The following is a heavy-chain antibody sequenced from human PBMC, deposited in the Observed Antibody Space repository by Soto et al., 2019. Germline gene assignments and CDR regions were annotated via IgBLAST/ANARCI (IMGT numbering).Heavy chain of an antibody. CDR3: VKDRYYDSSGYSAYFDY. CDR2: ISSNGGST. D-gene: IGHD3-22*01. Sequence: GGSLRLSCSASGFIFSSYAMHWVRQAPGKGLEYVSAISSNGGSTYYADSVKGRFTFSRDNSKNSLYLQMSSLRAEDTAVYYCVKDRYYDSSGYSAYFDYWGQGTLVTVSS. CDR1: GFIFSSYA. V-gene: IGHV3-64D*08. J-gene: IGHJ4*02.